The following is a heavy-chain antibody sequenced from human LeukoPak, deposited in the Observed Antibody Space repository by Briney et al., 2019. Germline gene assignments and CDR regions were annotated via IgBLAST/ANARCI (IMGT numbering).Heavy chain of an antibody. Sequence: GGSLRLSCVASGFTFGDSAMTWVRQAPGKGLEWVSLISFSGANTYCLDSVKGRFTISRDNSKNTLYLQMNSLRAEDTAVYYCAKDWQSWSQGYFDYWGQGTLVTVSS. CDR2: ISFSGANT. J-gene: IGHJ4*02. CDR1: GFTFGDSA. V-gene: IGHV3-23*01. D-gene: IGHD2-8*01. CDR3: AKDWQSWSQGYFDY.